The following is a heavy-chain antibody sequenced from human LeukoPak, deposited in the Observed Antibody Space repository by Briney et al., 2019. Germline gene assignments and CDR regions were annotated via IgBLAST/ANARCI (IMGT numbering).Heavy chain of an antibody. CDR2: INHSGST. J-gene: IGHJ4*02. CDR3: ARTPTFDY. V-gene: IGHV4-34*01. CDR1: GGSFSGYY. Sequence: SETLSLTCAVYGGSFSGYYWSWIRQPPGKGLGWIGEINHSGSTNYNPSLKGRVTISVDTSKNQFSLKLSSVTAADTAVYYCARTPTFDYWGQGTLVTVSS.